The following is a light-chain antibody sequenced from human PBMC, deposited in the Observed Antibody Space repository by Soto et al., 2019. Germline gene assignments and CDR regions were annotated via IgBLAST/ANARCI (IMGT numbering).Light chain of an antibody. CDR2: DVN. J-gene: IGLJ1*01. V-gene: IGLV2-11*01. CDR3: CSYAGRYAYV. Sequence: QSALTQPRSVSGSPGQSVAISCTGTSRDVGGYNYVSWYQQHPGKAPKVMIFDVNKRPSEVPDRFSGSKSGNTASLTISGLQAEDEADYYCCSYAGRYAYVFGTGTKVTVL. CDR1: SRDVGGYNY.